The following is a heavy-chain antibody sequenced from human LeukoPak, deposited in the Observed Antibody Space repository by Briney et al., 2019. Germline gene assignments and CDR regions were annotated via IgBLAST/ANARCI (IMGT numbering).Heavy chain of an antibody. J-gene: IGHJ4*02. CDR2: IIPIFGTA. CDR3: ARESQYYDFWSGYRPYYFDY. Sequence: GASVKVSCKASGGTFSSYAISWVRQAPGQGLGWMGGIIPIFGTANYAQKFQGRVTITADESTSTAYMELSSLRSEDTAVYYCARESQYYDFWSGYRPYYFDYWGQGTLVTVSS. V-gene: IGHV1-69*13. D-gene: IGHD3-3*01. CDR1: GGTFSSYA.